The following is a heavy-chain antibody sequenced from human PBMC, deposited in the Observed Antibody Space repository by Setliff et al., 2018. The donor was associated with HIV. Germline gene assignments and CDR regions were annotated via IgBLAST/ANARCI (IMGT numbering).Heavy chain of an antibody. CDR2: ISGLGGGTI. Sequence: WSLRLSCATSGFTFDSYSIIWVRQAPGKGLEWVSYISGLGGGTIYYADSVRGRFTISRDDAEKSVYLQMNSLRAEDTAVYYCARAGVVEGYYYYYYMDVWGKGTTVTVSS. V-gene: IGHV3-48*01. CDR1: GFTFDSYS. J-gene: IGHJ6*03. CDR3: ARAGVVEGYYYYYYMDV. D-gene: IGHD2-15*01.